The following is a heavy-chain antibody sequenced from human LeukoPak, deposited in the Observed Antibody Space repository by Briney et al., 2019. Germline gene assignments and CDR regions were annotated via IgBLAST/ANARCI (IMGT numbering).Heavy chain of an antibody. Sequence: ASVKVSCKASGYTFTGYYMHWVRQAPGQGLEWMGWINPNSGGTNYAQKFQGRVTMTEDTSTDTAYMELSSLRSEDTAVYYCAALELLWFGELFWDHWGQGTLVTVSS. CDR1: GYTFTGYY. CDR3: AALELLWFGELFWDH. V-gene: IGHV1-2*02. J-gene: IGHJ4*02. CDR2: INPNSGGT. D-gene: IGHD3-10*01.